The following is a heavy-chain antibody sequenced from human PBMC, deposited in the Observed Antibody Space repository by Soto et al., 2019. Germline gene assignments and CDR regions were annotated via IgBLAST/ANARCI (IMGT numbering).Heavy chain of an antibody. J-gene: IGHJ6*02. Sequence: GGSLRLSCAASGFTFSSYGMHWVRQAPGKGLEWVAVIWYDGSNKYYADSVKGRFTISRDNSKNTLYLQMNSLRAEDTAVYYCARIAAAASYYYYGMDVCGQETTVTVSS. CDR1: GFTFSSYG. CDR2: IWYDGSNK. CDR3: ARIAAAASYYYYGMDV. V-gene: IGHV3-33*01. D-gene: IGHD6-13*01.